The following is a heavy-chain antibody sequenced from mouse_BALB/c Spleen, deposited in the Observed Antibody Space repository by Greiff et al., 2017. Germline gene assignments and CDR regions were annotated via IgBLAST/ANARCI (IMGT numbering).Heavy chain of an antibody. J-gene: IGHJ4*01. CDR1: GYTFTSYD. CDR2: IYPGDGST. V-gene: IGHV1S33*01. D-gene: IGHD2-3*01. Sequence: SGPELVKPGALVKISCKASGYTFTSYDINWVKQRPGQGLEWIGWIYPGDGSTKYNEKFKGKATLTADKSSSTAYMQLSSLTSENSAVYFCARSESDGYSFYAMDYWGQGTSVTVSS. CDR3: ARSESDGYSFYAMDY.